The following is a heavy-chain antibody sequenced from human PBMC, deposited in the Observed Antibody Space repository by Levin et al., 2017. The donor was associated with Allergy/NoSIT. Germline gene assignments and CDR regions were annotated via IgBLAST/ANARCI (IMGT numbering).Heavy chain of an antibody. Sequence: ASVKVSCKGSGYSFTSYWIGWVRQMPGKGLEWMGIIYPGDSDTRYSPSFQGQVTISADKSISTAYLQWSSLKASDTAMYYCARRRYSYGSKGGNWFDPWGQGTLVTVSS. CDR2: IYPGDSDT. J-gene: IGHJ5*02. CDR1: GYSFTSYW. D-gene: IGHD5-18*01. V-gene: IGHV5-51*01. CDR3: ARRRYSYGSKGGNWFDP.